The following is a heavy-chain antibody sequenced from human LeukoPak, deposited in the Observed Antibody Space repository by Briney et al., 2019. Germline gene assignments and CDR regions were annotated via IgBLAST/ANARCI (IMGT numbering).Heavy chain of an antibody. CDR1: SGSISSSSYY. Sequence: SETLSLTCTVSSGSISSSSYYWGWIRQPPGKGLEWIGSIYYSGSTYYNPSLKSRVTLSVDMSKNQFSLKLSSVTAADTAVYYCARESNWNDPFDIWGQGTMVTVSS. CDR3: ARESNWNDPFDI. J-gene: IGHJ3*02. CDR2: IYYSGST. V-gene: IGHV4-39*07. D-gene: IGHD1-1*01.